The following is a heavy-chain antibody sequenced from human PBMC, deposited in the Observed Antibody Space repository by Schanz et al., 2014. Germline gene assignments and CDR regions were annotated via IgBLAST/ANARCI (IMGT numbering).Heavy chain of an antibody. D-gene: IGHD2-15*01. J-gene: IGHJ4*02. CDR3: ARDRGYCSGGSCLTFDY. CDR2: ISYDGSNK. CDR1: GFTLSSYA. V-gene: IGHV3-30-3*01. Sequence: ADLVESGGGVVQPGRSLRLSCAASGFTLSSYAMHWVRQAPGKGLEWVAVISYDGSNKYYADSVKGRFTISRDNSKNTLYLQMNTLRAEDTAVYYCARDRGYCSGGSCLTFDYWGQGTLVTVSS.